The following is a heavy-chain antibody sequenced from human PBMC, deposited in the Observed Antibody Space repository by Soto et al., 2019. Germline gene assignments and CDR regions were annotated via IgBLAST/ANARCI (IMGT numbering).Heavy chain of an antibody. CDR1: GFTFSSYD. CDR2: IGTAGDT. D-gene: IGHD3-10*01. V-gene: IGHV3-13*01. CDR3: ARAVGYYGSGSYGLADY. J-gene: IGHJ4*02. Sequence: GGSLRLSCAASGFTFSSYDMHWVRQATGKGLEWVSAIGTAGDTYYPGSVKGRFTISRENAKNSLYLQMNSLRAEDTAVYYCARAVGYYGSGSYGLADYWGQGTLVAVSS.